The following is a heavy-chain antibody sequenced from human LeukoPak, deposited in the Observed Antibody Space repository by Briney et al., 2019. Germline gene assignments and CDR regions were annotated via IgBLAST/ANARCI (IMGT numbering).Heavy chain of an antibody. V-gene: IGHV4-59*08. CDR3: ARHAYFNSGSYWDY. J-gene: IGHJ4*02. Sequence: PSETLSLTCTVSGGSISSYYWSWIRQPPGKGLEWIGDIYYSGSTNYNPSLKSRVTISVDTSKNQFSLKLSSVTAADTAVYYCARHAYFNSGSYWDYWGQGTLVTVSS. D-gene: IGHD1-26*01. CDR1: GGSISSYY. CDR2: IYYSGST.